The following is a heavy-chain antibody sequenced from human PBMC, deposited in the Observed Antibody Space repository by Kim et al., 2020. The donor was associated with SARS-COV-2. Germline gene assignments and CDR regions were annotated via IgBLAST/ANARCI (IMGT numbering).Heavy chain of an antibody. CDR2: INPSGGST. D-gene: IGHD3-9*01. CDR1: GYTFTSYY. CDR3: ARARATYYGILTGYLTLEY. Sequence: ASVKVSCKASGYTFTSYYMHWVRQAPGQGLEWMGIINPSGGSTSYAQKFQGRVTMTRDTSTSTVYMELSSLRSEDTAVYYCARARATYYGILTGYLTLEYWGQRTLVTVSS. V-gene: IGHV1-46*01. J-gene: IGHJ4*02.